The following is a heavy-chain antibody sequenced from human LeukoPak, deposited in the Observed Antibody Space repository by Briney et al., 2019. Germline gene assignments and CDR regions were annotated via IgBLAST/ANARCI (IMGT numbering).Heavy chain of an antibody. Sequence: GGSLRLSCAASGFTFSSYWMSWVRQAPGKGLEWVANINKDGSEKYYVDSVKGRFTISRDNAVNSLYLQMNSLRAEDTAMYYCAIRYSGSYNDYWGQGTLVTVSS. CDR1: GFTFSSYW. V-gene: IGHV3-7*03. CDR3: AIRYSGSYNDY. CDR2: INKDGSEK. J-gene: IGHJ4*02. D-gene: IGHD1-26*01.